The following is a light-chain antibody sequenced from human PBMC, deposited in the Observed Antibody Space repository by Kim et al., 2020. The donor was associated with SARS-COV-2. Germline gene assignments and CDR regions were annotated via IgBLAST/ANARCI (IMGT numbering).Light chain of an antibody. CDR1: RSSVGRHF. J-gene: IGLJ3*02. CDR3: ATWDVTLNGWV. Sequence: GQGATNTCSGSRSSVGRHFVNWYQQLPGTAPTVFIYNDNQRPSGVPDRFSGSRSGTSASLAISGLQSEDEADYYCATWDVTLNGWVFGGGTQLTVL. V-gene: IGLV1-44*01. CDR2: NDN.